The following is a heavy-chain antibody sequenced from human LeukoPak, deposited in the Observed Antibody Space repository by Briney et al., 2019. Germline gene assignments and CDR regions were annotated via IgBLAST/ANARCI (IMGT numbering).Heavy chain of an antibody. CDR1: GGSISSYY. Sequence: SETLSLTCSVSGGSISSYYWSWIRQPPGKGLEWIGYIYYSGSTNYNPSLKSRVTISVDTSNIHFSLKLSSVTAADTAVYYCARERGYGMDVWGQGTTVTVSS. CDR3: ARERGYGMDV. CDR2: IYYSGST. J-gene: IGHJ6*02. V-gene: IGHV4-59*01.